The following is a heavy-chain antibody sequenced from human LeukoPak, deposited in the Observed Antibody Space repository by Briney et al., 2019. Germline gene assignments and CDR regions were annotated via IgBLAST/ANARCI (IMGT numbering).Heavy chain of an antibody. Sequence: SETLSLTCTVSGGSISSYYRSWIGQPPGKGLEWIGYIYYSGSTNYNPSLKSRVTISVDTSKNQFSLKLSSVTAADTAVYYCARDGLGFDYWGQGTLVTVSS. D-gene: IGHD2-2*03. CDR1: GGSISSYY. CDR3: ARDGLGFDY. V-gene: IGHV4-59*01. CDR2: IYYSGST. J-gene: IGHJ4*02.